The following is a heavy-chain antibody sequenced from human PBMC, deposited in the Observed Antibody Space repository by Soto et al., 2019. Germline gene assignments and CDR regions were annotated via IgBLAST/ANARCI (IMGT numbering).Heavy chain of an antibody. CDR1: GFTFSDHN. Sequence: EVQLVESGGGLVQPGGSLRLSCAASGFTFSDHNMDWVRQAPGKGLEWVGRTRNKANSYTTEYAASVKGRFTISRDDSKKSLYLQMNSIKTEDSAMYYCARLAPDWGQGTLVTVSS. CDR2: TRNKANSYTT. J-gene: IGHJ4*02. CDR3: ARLAPD. V-gene: IGHV3-72*01.